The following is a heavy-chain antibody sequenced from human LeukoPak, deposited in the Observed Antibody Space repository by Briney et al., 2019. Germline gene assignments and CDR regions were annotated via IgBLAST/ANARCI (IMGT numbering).Heavy chain of an antibody. CDR2: IYYSGST. J-gene: IGHJ5*02. Sequence: SETLSLTCTVSGGSISSGSYYWGWIRQPPGKGLVWIGSIYYSGSTYYNPSLKSRVTISVDTSKNQFSLKLSSVTAADTAVYYCARVRLTNWFDPWGQGTLVTVSS. V-gene: IGHV4-39*01. CDR3: ARVRLTNWFDP. CDR1: GGSISSGSYY.